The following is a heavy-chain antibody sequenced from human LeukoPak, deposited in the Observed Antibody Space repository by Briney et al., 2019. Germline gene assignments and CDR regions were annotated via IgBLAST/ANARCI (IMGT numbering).Heavy chain of an antibody. J-gene: IGHJ3*02. V-gene: IGHV3-9*01. Sequence: PGGSLRLSCAASGFTFDGYAMHWVRQAPGKGLEWVSGISWNSGSIGYADSVKGRFTISRDNAKNSLYLQMNSLRAEDTALYYCAKLGSGLNDAFDIWGQGTMVTVSS. D-gene: IGHD6-19*01. CDR2: ISWNSGSI. CDR1: GFTFDGYA. CDR3: AKLGSGLNDAFDI.